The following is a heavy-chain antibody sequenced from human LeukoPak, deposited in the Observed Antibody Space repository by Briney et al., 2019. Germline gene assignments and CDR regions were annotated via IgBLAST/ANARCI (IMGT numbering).Heavy chain of an antibody. CDR2: IIPILGIA. Sequence: GASVKVSCKASGGTFSSYAISWVRQAPGQGLEWMGRIIPILGIANYAQKFQGRVTITADKSTSTAYMELSSLRSEDTAVYYCARAGSGSIYYGMDVWGQGTTVTVSS. D-gene: IGHD3-10*01. V-gene: IGHV1-69*04. CDR3: ARAGSGSIYYGMDV. CDR1: GGTFSSYA. J-gene: IGHJ6*02.